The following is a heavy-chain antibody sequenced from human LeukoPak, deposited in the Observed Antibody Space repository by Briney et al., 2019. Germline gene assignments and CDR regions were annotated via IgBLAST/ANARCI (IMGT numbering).Heavy chain of an antibody. D-gene: IGHD3-16*02. CDR3: ARGSTLRLGDPSLYRDFDY. V-gene: IGHV4-59*01. Sequence: SETLSLTCTVSGGSISTYYWSWIRQPPGKGLDWIGYIYNSGSTNYNPSLKSRVNISLDTSKNQLSLNLGSVTAADTAVYYCARGSTLRLGDPSLYRDFDYWGRGTLVTVSS. CDR1: GGSISTYY. CDR2: IYNSGST. J-gene: IGHJ4*02.